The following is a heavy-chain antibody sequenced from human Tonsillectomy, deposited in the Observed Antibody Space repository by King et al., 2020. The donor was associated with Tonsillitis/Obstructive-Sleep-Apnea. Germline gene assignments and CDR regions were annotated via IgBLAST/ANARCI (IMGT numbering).Heavy chain of an antibody. CDR2: INSDGSNT. Sequence: VQLVESGGGLVQPGGSLRLSCAASGFTFTNDWMHWVRQAPGKGLVWVSRINSDGSNTTYADSVKGRFAISRDNARNTLVLQMNSLRAEDTAVYYCARGGWYSSSSLGYWGQGSLVTVSS. J-gene: IGHJ4*02. V-gene: IGHV3-74*01. D-gene: IGHD6-6*01. CDR1: GFTFTNDW. CDR3: ARGGWYSSSSLGY.